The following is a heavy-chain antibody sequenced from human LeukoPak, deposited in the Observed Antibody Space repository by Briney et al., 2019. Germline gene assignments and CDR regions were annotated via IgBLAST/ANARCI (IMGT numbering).Heavy chain of an antibody. CDR1: GFTFGSYA. CDR2: ISGSGGST. CDR3: AKDQNTMVRGVTQPPDY. V-gene: IGHV3-23*01. J-gene: IGHJ4*02. Sequence: QSGGSLRLSCAASGFTFGSYAMSWVRQAPGKGLEWVSAISGSGGSTYYADSVKGRFTISRDNSKNTLYLQMNSLRAEDTAVYYCAKDQNTMVRGVTQPPDYWGQGTLVTVSS. D-gene: IGHD3-10*01.